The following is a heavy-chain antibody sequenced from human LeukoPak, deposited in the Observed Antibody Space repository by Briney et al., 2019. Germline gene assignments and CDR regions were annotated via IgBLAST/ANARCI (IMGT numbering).Heavy chain of an antibody. V-gene: IGHV3-74*01. CDR2: INSDGSST. CDR1: GFTFSSYW. CDR3: ARGTGSYYSLGY. J-gene: IGHJ4*02. D-gene: IGHD1-26*01. Sequence: PGGSLRLSCAASGFTFSSYWMHWVRHAPGKGLVWVSRINSDGSSTSYADSVKGRFTISRDNAKNTLYPQMDSLRAEDTAMYYCARGTGSYYSLGYWGQGTLVTVSS.